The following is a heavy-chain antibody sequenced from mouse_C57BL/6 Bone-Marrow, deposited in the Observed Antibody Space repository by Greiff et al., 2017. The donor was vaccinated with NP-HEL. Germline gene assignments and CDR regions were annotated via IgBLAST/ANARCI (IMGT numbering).Heavy chain of an antibody. J-gene: IGHJ1*03. V-gene: IGHV5-4*03. CDR1: GFTFSSYA. Sequence: EVKLMESGGGLVKPAGSLKLSCAASGFTFSSYAMSWVRQTPEKRLEWVATISDGGSYTYYPDNVKGRFTISRDNAKTNLYLQMSHLKAEDTAMYYYARGDRGTEVSRYFDVWGTGTTVTVSS. CDR2: ISDGGSYT. D-gene: IGHD2-10*02. CDR3: ARGDRGTEVSRYFDV.